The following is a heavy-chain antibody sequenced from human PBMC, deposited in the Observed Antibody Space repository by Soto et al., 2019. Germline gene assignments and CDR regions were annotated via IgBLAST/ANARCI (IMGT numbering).Heavy chain of an antibody. CDR2: IYYSGST. CDR1: GASISYGGFS. CDR3: AGLQVRYGDYLVDY. Sequence: PSETLSLTCTVFGASISYGGFSWSWIRQPPGKGLEWIGYIYYSGSTNYNPSLKSRVTISVDTSKNQFSLKLSSVTAADTAVYYCAGLQVRYGDYLVDYWGQGTLVTVSS. D-gene: IGHD4-17*01. J-gene: IGHJ4*02. V-gene: IGHV4-61*08.